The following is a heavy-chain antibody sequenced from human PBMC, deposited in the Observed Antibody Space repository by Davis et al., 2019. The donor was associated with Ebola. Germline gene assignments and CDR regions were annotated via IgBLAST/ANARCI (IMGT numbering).Heavy chain of an antibody. CDR3: ATGLDY. CDR2: ISGNGGGT. Sequence: GESLKISCAASGFTFRSYALSWVRQPPGKGLDWVSTISGNGGGTYYADSVKGRFTISRDNSRDTLYLQMNSLRAEDTAVYYCATGLDYWGQGTLVTVSS. J-gene: IGHJ4*02. D-gene: IGHD3-10*01. CDR1: GFTFRSYA. V-gene: IGHV3-23*01.